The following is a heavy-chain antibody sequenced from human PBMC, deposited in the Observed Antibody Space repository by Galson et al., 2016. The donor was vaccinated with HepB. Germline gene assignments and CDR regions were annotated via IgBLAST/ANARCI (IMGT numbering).Heavy chain of an antibody. CDR2: IHPGDFST. CDR3: ARLRGGGMDG. J-gene: IGHJ6*02. V-gene: IGHV5-51*01. CDR1: RHDFTGYW. Sequence: QSGAEVKKPGESLKISCKGSRHDFTGYWIGWVRQVSGKGLEWMGMIHPGDFSTKYSPSYQGRVTISADTSISTAYLQWRALNASDTAMYYCARLRGGGMDGWGQGTPVTVSS. D-gene: IGHD3-10*01.